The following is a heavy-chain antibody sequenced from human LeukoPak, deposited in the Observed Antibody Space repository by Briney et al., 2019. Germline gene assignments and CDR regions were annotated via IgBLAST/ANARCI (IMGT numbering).Heavy chain of an antibody. Sequence: GGSLRLSCAASEFSVGSNYMTWVRQAPGKGLEWFSFIYSGGSTYYADSVKGRFTISRDNSKNTLYLQMNSLRAEDTAVYYCAKDGYCSGGSCSPRYNWFDPWGQGTLVTVSS. J-gene: IGHJ5*02. CDR1: EFSVGSNY. D-gene: IGHD2-15*01. CDR2: IYSGGST. CDR3: AKDGYCSGGSCSPRYNWFDP. V-gene: IGHV3-66*01.